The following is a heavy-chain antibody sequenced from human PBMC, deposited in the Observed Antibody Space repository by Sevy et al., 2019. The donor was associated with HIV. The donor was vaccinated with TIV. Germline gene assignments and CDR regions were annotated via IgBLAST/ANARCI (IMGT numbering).Heavy chain of an antibody. CDR3: ARDPRVVLGVIMGKFDY. Sequence: GGSLRLSCAASGFTFSSYAMHWVRQAPGKGLEWVAVISYDGSNTYYADSVKGRFTISRDNSKNTLYLQMNSLRAEDTAVYYWARDPRVVLGVIMGKFDYWGQGTLVTVSS. CDR2: ISYDGSNT. J-gene: IGHJ4*02. D-gene: IGHD3-10*01. CDR1: GFTFSSYA. V-gene: IGHV3-30-3*01.